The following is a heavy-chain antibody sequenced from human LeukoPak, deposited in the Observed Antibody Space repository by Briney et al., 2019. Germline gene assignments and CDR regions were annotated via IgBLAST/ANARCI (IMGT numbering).Heavy chain of an antibody. J-gene: IGHJ5*02. CDR3: ARASAYSSSSGVNL. Sequence: PSETLSRTCAVYGGSFGGYYWNWIRQPPGKGLEWIGQINESGNTNYKPSLKSRVTISVDTAKKQFSLRLESLTAADTAVYYCARASAYSSSSGVNLWGQGTLVTVSS. CDR2: INESGNT. V-gene: IGHV4-34*01. CDR1: GGSFGGYY. D-gene: IGHD6-6*01.